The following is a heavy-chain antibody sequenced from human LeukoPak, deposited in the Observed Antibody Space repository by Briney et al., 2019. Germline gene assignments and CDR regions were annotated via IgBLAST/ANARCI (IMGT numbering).Heavy chain of an antibody. D-gene: IGHD5-24*01. J-gene: IGHJ4*02. CDR1: GGSISSGDYY. CDR2: IYYSGST. CDR3: ARGGGMATIDVDY. V-gene: IGHV4-30-4*08. Sequence: PSETLSLTCTVSGGSISSGDYYWSWIRQPPGKGLEWIGDIYYSGSTYYNPSLKSRVTISVDTSKNQFSLKLSSVTAADTAVYYCARGGGMATIDVDYWGQGTLVTVSS.